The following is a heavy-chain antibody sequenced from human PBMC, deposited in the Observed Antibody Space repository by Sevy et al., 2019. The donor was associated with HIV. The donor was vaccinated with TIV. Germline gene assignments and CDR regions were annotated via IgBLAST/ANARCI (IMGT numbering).Heavy chain of an antibody. V-gene: IGHV4-34*01. CDR3: ARGHVGSYAYYYYYGMDV. CDR1: GGSFSGYY. D-gene: IGHD2-2*01. CDR2: INHSGST. J-gene: IGHJ6*02. Sequence: SDTLSLTCAVYGGSFSGYYWSWIRRPPGKGLEWIGEINHSGSTTYNPSLKSRVSISVDTSKNQFSLKLTSVTAADTGVYFCARGHVGSYAYYYYYGMDVWGQGTPVTVSS.